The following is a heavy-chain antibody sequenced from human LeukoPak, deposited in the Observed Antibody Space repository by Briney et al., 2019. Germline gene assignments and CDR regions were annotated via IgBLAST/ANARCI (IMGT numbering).Heavy chain of an antibody. CDR1: GFTVSSNY. V-gene: IGHV3-53*04. D-gene: IGHD5-18*01. CDR3: ASRRGRGHSPPGAFDI. CDR2: IYSGGST. J-gene: IGHJ3*02. Sequence: GGSLRLSCAASGFTVSSNYMSWVRQAPGKGLEWVSVIYSGGSTYYADSVKGRFTISRHNSKNTLYLQMNSLRAEDTAVYYCASRRGRGHSPPGAFDIWGQGTMVTVSS.